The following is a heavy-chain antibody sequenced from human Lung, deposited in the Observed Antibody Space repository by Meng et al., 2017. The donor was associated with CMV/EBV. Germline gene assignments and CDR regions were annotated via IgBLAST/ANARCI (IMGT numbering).Heavy chain of an antibody. Sequence: LPFSVATMHWVRQASGRGLEWVGRIRTRTNNYATAYAASVKGRFTFSRDDSKNTAYLQMNSLKTEDTAVYYCTSRLFYGSGGPSFDPWGQGTLVTVSS. CDR3: TSRLFYGSGGPSFDP. CDR1: LPFSVAT. D-gene: IGHD3-10*01. V-gene: IGHV3-73*01. J-gene: IGHJ5*02. CDR2: IRTRTNNYAT.